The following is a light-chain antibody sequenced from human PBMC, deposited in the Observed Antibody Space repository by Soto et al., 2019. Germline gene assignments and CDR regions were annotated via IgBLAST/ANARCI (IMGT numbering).Light chain of an antibody. J-gene: IGKJ1*01. CDR3: QQYNSYSWT. V-gene: IGKV3-15*01. Sequence: EIVMTKSPATLSVSPGARATLSCRASQSVSSNLAWYQQKPGQAPRLLIYGASTRATGIPARFSGSGSGTEFTLTISSLQSEDFAVYYCQQYNSYSWTFGQGTKVDIK. CDR1: QSVSSN. CDR2: GAS.